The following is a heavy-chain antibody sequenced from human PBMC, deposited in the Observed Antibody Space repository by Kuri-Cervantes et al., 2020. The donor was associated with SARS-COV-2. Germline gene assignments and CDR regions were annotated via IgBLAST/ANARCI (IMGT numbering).Heavy chain of an antibody. V-gene: IGHV3-30-3*01. Sequence: GESLKISCAACGFTFSSYDMHWVRQAPGKGLEWVAVISYDGSNKYYADSVKGRFTISRDNSKNTLYLQMNSLRAEDTAVYYCAREVVVPAAGFDPWGQGTLVTVSS. J-gene: IGHJ5*02. D-gene: IGHD2-2*01. CDR1: GFTFSSYD. CDR2: ISYDGSNK. CDR3: AREVVVPAAGFDP.